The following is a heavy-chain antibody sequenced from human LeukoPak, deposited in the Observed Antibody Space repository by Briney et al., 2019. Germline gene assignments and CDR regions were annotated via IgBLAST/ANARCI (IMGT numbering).Heavy chain of an antibody. CDR2: IYHSGST. J-gene: IGHJ5*02. Sequence: PSETLSLTCAVSGGSISSGGYSWSWIRQPPGKGLEWIGYIYHSGSTYYNPSLKSRVTISVDRSKNQFSLKLSSVTAADTAVYYCARGSYYDFWSGYDTPTLRGWFDPWGQGTLVTVSS. CDR3: ARGSYYDFWSGYDTPTLRGWFDP. CDR1: GGSISSGGYS. V-gene: IGHV4-30-2*01. D-gene: IGHD3-3*01.